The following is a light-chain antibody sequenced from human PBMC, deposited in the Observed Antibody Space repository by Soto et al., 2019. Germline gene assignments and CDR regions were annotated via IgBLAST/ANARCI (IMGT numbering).Light chain of an antibody. CDR1: QSVSRY. V-gene: IGKV3-11*01. CDR2: DAS. Sequence: DIVLTQSPATLSLSPGDRATLSCRASQSVSRYLAWYQQKPGQAPRLLIYDASNRATGIPARFSGSGSGTDFTLTISSLEPEDFAVYYCQQRSNWPPITFGRGTRLEIK. CDR3: QQRSNWPPIT. J-gene: IGKJ5*01.